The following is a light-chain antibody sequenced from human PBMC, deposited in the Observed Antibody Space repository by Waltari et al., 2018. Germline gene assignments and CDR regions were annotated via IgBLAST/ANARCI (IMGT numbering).Light chain of an antibody. V-gene: IGLV2-8*01. Sequence: QSALTQPPSASGSPGQSVTISCTGTSSDIGGYDYVSWYQQHPGKAPKLLIFEINKRPSGVPDRFSGSKSGTTASLTVSGLQPEDDAHYFCAPLAINTLFVFGSGTKVTVL. J-gene: IGLJ1*01. CDR2: EIN. CDR3: APLAINTLFV. CDR1: SSDIGGYDY.